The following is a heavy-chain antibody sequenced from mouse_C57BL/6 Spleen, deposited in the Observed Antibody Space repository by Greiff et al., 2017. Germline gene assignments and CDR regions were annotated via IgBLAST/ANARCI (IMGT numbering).Heavy chain of an antibody. CDR3: ASSDYGYFDY. D-gene: IGHD2-4*01. J-gene: IGHJ2*01. V-gene: IGHV5-17*01. Sequence: EVQLVESGGGLVKPGGSLKLSCAASGFTFSDYGMHWVRQAPEKGLEWVAYISSGSSTIYYADTVTGRFTISSDNAKHTLFLQMTSLSSEDTAMYYSASSDYGYFDYWGQGTTLTVSS. CDR2: ISSGSSTI. CDR1: GFTFSDYG.